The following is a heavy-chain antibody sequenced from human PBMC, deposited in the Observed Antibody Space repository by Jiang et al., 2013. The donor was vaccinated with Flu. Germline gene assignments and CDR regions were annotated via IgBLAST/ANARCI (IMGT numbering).Heavy chain of an antibody. D-gene: IGHD3-10*01. J-gene: IGHJ4*02. V-gene: IGHV5-51*01. Sequence: GAEVKKPGESLKISCKGSGYSFTSYWIGWVRQMPGKGLEWMGIIYPGDSDTRYSPSFQGQVTISADKSISTAYLQWSSLKASDTAMYYCARRDLRSGSYYNPHFDYWGQGPWSPSPQ. CDR2: IYPGDSDT. CDR1: GYSFTSYW. CDR3: ARRDLRSGSYYNPHFDY.